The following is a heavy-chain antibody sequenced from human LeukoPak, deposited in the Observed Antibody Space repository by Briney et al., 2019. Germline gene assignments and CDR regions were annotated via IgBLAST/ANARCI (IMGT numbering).Heavy chain of an antibody. V-gene: IGHV4-39*01. CDR2: IYYSGST. Sequence: SETLSLTCAVSGGSISSNSYYWGWIRQPPGKGLEWIGSIYYSGSTYYNPSLKSRVTISVDTSKNQFSLKLSSVTAADTAVYYCARVTTYYYDSSGYYLDYWGQGTLVTVSS. J-gene: IGHJ4*02. CDR1: GGSISSNSYY. CDR3: ARVTTYYYDSSGYYLDY. D-gene: IGHD3-22*01.